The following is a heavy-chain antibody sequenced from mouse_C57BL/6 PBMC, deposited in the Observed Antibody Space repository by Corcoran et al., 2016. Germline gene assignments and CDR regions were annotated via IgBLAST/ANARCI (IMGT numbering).Heavy chain of an antibody. CDR3: SRRDPLHGFAD. V-gene: IGHV8-12*01. J-gene: IGHJ3*01. CDR1: GFSLSTSGMG. Sequence: QVTLKESGPGILQSSQTLSLTCSFSGFSLSTSGMGVSWIRQPSGKGLAWLAHIYWDDDKRYNPSLKSLLTISKDNSRNQVFLKITSVDTADTATYYGSRRDPLHGFADWGQGTLVTVSA. D-gene: IGHD1-1*01. CDR2: IYWDDDK.